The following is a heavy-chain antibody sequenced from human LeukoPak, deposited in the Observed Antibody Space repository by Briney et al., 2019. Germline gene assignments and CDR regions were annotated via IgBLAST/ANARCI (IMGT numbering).Heavy chain of an antibody. CDR3: ARVPHMVRGDWSFDY. CDR2: INPNSGGT. CDR1: GYTFTGYY. J-gene: IGHJ4*02. Sequence: ASVKVSCKASGYTFTGYYMHWVRQAPGQGLEWMGWINPNSGGTNYAQKFQGRVTLSRDTSISTAYMELSRLTSDETAVYYCARVPHMVRGDWSFDYWGQGTLVTVSS. V-gene: IGHV1-2*02. D-gene: IGHD3-10*01.